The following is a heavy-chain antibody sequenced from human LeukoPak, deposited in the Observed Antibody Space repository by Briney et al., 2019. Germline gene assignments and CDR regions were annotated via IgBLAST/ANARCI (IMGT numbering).Heavy chain of an antibody. CDR1: GVSFSGYY. D-gene: IGHD3-22*01. CDR2: INHSGST. V-gene: IGHV4-34*01. Sequence: SETLSLTCAVYGVSFSGYYWSWIRQPPGKGLEWIGEINHSGSTNYNPSLKSRVTISVDTSKNQFSLKLSSVTAADTAVYYCARGAYDSSGYYLRPLTYWGQGTLVTVSS. CDR3: ARGAYDSSGYYLRPLTY. J-gene: IGHJ4*02.